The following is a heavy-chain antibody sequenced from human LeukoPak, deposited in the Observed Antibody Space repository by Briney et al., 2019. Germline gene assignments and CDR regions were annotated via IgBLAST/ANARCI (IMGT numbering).Heavy chain of an antibody. J-gene: IGHJ4*02. V-gene: IGHV3-30*02. Sequence: GGSLRLSCGASGFTFSNYGMLWVRQAPGKGLEWVAFIRYDGNNKLYSDSVKGRFTISRDNSKNTLYLQMNSLRAEDTAVYYCAKDLSVVAATKGPDYWGQGTLVTVSS. D-gene: IGHD2-15*01. CDR3: AKDLSVVAATKGPDY. CDR2: IRYDGNNK. CDR1: GFTFSNYG.